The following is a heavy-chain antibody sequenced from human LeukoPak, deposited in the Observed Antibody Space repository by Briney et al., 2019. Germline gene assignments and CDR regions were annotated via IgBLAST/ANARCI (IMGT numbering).Heavy chain of an antibody. V-gene: IGHV1-2*02. CDR3: ARVGGVYAFDI. Sequence: ASVKVSCKAPGYTFTAYYMHWVRQAPGQGLEWMGWINPNSGGTNYAQKFQGRVTMTRDTSISTSYLELSRLTSDDRAVYYCARVGGVYAFDIWGQGTMVTVSS. CDR1: GYTFTAYY. D-gene: IGHD1-26*01. CDR2: INPNSGGT. J-gene: IGHJ3*02.